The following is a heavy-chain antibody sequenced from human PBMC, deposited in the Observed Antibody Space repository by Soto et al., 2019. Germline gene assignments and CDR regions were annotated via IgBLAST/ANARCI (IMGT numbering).Heavy chain of an antibody. CDR3: ARARITMVRGVIKYYYGMDV. V-gene: IGHV1-2*02. CDR1: GYTFTGYY. CDR2: INPNSGGT. J-gene: IGHJ6*02. Sequence: ASVNVSCMASGYTFTGYYMHWVRQAPRQGLQWMGWINPNSGGTNYAQKFQGRVTMTRDTSISTAYMELSRLRSDDTAVYYCARARITMVRGVIKYYYGMDVWGQGTTVTVSS. D-gene: IGHD3-10*01.